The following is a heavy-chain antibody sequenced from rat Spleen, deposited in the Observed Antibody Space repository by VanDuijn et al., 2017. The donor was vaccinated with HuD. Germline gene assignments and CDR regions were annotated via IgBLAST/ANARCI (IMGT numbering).Heavy chain of an antibody. CDR1: GFSLISHS. CDR3: IRERYGNPASYYFDY. CDR2: IWGDEST. V-gene: IGHV2-1*01. D-gene: IGHD1-7*01. Sequence: QVQLKESGPGLVQPSQTLSLTCTVSGFSLISHSVHWIRQPPGKGLEWMGGIWGDESTDYNSGLKSRLSISRDTSKSQVFLKMNSLQTEDTAIYFCIRERYGNPASYYFDYWGQGVMVTVSS. J-gene: IGHJ2*01.